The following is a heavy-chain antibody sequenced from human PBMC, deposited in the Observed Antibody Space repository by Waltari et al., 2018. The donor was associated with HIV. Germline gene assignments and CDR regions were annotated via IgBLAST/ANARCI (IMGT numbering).Heavy chain of an antibody. CDR3: ARLDCSGGTCSPFDP. Sequence: QLQLQESGPGLVKPSETLSLTCTVSGGSVFSSVSYWGWIRQPPGRGLEWIGTLYYTGNTYYNPSLQSRVTISVGVSKNQFSLKLGSVNASDTAVYYCARLDCSGGTCSPFDPWGQGTLVTVSS. CDR1: GGSVFSSVSY. CDR2: LYYTGNT. D-gene: IGHD2-15*01. V-gene: IGHV4-39*01. J-gene: IGHJ5*01.